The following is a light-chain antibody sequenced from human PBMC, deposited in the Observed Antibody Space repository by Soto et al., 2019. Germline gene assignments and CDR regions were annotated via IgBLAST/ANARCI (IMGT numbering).Light chain of an antibody. J-gene: IGLJ1*01. Sequence: SALTQPAAVSDSPGQSITISCTGTSSDVGGYNHVSWYQQHPGKAPKLMIYDVTNRPSGVSNRFSGSKSGSTASLIISGLQAEDEADYYCVSYTSSTTYVFGTGTKVTVL. CDR3: VSYTSSTTYV. CDR2: DVT. V-gene: IGLV2-14*01. CDR1: SSDVGGYNH.